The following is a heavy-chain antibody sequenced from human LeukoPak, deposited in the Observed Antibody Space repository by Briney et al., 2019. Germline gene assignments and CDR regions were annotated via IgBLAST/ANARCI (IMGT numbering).Heavy chain of an antibody. D-gene: IGHD3-9*01. CDR2: INHNGGT. CDR1: GGSFSDYS. J-gene: IGHJ6*03. V-gene: IGHV4-34*01. Sequence: SETLSLTCAVYGGSFSDYSWTWIRQAPGEGLEWVGEINHNGGTNHNPSLVSRVIMSVDTSKNQFSLKVSSVTAADTAVYYCARVAYRYSINDWSRTGLGAYATKYYYYMDVWGKGTTVTVSS. CDR3: ARVAYRYSINDWSRTGLGAYATKYYYYMDV.